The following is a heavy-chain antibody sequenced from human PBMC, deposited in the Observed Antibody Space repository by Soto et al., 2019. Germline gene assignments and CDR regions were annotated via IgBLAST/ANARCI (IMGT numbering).Heavy chain of an antibody. CDR2: ISAYNGNT. D-gene: IGHD6-13*01. J-gene: IGHJ5*02. V-gene: IGHV1-18*01. CDR1: GYTFTSYG. Sequence: ASVQVSCKASGYTFTSYGISWVRQAPGQGLEWMGWISAYNGNTNYAQKLQGRVTMTTDTSTSTAYMELRSLRSDDTAVYYCARDGYSSSWYWFDPWGQGTLVTVSS. CDR3: ARDGYSSSWYWFDP.